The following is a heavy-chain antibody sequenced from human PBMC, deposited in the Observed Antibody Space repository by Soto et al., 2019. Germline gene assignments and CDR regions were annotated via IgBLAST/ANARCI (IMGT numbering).Heavy chain of an antibody. Sequence: EVQLVESGGGLVKPGGSLRLSCAASGFTFSSYSMNWVRQAPGKGLEWVSSISSSSSYIYYADSVKGRFTISRDNAKXXXXXXXXXXXXXXTAVYYCARDWGYYYYYGMDVWGQGTTVTVSS. CDR3: ARDWGYYYYYGMDV. V-gene: IGHV3-21*01. J-gene: IGHJ6*02. CDR2: ISSSSSYI. D-gene: IGHD3-10*01. CDR1: GFTFSSYS.